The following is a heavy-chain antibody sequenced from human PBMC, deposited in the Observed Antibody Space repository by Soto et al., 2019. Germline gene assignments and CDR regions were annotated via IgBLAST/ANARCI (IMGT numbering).Heavy chain of an antibody. V-gene: IGHV4-34*01. J-gene: IGHJ4*02. D-gene: IGHD6-6*01. CDR3: VRSSIEPRVFMHPFDY. CDR1: GGSFSGYY. CDR2: INHSGST. Sequence: SETLSLTCAVYGGSFSGYYWSWIRQPPGKGLEWIGEINHSGSTNYNPSLKSRVTISVDTSKNQFSLRLNSVTAADTAVYYCVRSSIEPRVFMHPFDYWGQGTLVTVSS.